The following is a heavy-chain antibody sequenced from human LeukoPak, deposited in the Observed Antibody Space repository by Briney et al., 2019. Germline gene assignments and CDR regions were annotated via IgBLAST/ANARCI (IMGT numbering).Heavy chain of an antibody. V-gene: IGHV4-34*01. CDR1: GGSFSGYY. J-gene: IGHJ5*02. Sequence: SETLSLTCAVYGGSFSGYYWSWIRQPPGKGLEWIGEINHSGSTNYNPSLKSRVTISVDTSKNQFSLKLSPVTAADAAVYYCARTSVGQQLVRRISWFDPWGQGTLVTVSS. CDR3: ARTSVGQQLVRRISWFDP. D-gene: IGHD6-13*01. CDR2: INHSGST.